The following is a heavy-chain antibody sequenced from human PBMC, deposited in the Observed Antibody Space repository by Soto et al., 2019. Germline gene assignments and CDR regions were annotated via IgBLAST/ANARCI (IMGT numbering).Heavy chain of an antibody. CDR1: GFTFSNAW. D-gene: IGHD2-2*01. CDR3: TTTCSALSTSCYYGPTIDY. V-gene: IGHV3-15*07. CDR2: IKSKTDGGTT. Sequence: PGGSLRLSCAASGFTFSNAWMNWVRQAPGKGLEWVGRIKSKTDGGTTDYAAPVKGRFTISRDDSKNTLYLQMNSLKTEDTAVYYCTTTCSALSTSCYYGPTIDYWGQGTLVTVSS. J-gene: IGHJ4*02.